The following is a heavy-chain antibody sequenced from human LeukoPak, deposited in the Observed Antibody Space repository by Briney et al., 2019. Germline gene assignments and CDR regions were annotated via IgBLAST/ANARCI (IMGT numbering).Heavy chain of an antibody. CDR2: ISSSSSYI. J-gene: IGHJ4*02. V-gene: IGHV3-21*01. Sequence: RGSLRLSCAASGFTFSSYSMNWVRQAPGKGLEWVSSISSSSSYIYYADSVKGRFTISRDNAKNSLYLQMNSLRAEDTAVYYCAREVVVAAETDYWGQGTLVTVSS. CDR3: AREVVVAAETDY. D-gene: IGHD2-15*01. CDR1: GFTFSSYS.